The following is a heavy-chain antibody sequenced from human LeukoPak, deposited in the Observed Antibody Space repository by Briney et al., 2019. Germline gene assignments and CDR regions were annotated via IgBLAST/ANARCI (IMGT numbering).Heavy chain of an antibody. CDR2: IYHTGSA. CDR3: ARGRGDSKGTSFDF. CDR1: GGSMNNYY. D-gene: IGHD3-22*01. J-gene: IGHJ4*02. V-gene: IGHV4-59*01. Sequence: SETLSLTCSVSGGSMNNYYWSWIRQSPGKGLEWAGYIYHTGSATYKPSLKSRVTLSLDTSKNQFSLRLNSVTAADTAVYYCARGRGDSKGTSFDFWGQGTLVTVSS.